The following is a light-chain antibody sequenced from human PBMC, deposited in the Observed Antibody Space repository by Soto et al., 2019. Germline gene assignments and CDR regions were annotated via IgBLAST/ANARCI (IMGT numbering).Light chain of an antibody. J-gene: IGLJ2*01. CDR1: NIGSKS. V-gene: IGLV3-21*02. CDR3: QLWDARSDHYVL. Sequence: SYEVTQSPSVSVAPGQTARITCGGNNIGSKSVHWYQQKSGQAPVLVVQDDTGRPSGIPERFSGSNSGNTATLTISRVEAGDEADYYCQLWDARSDHYVLFGGGTQLTVL. CDR2: DDT.